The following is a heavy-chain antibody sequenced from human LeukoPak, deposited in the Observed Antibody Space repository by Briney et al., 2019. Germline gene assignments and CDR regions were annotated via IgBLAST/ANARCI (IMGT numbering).Heavy chain of an antibody. V-gene: IGHV4-4*02. CDR3: AREAGASGWLDY. CDR1: GGSIISSHW. Sequence: PSETLSLTCAVSGGSIISSHWWSWVRPSPGKGLEWIGEIHHSGSINYNPSLKSRITISIDQSQNQISLKLNSVSATDTAVYYCAREAGASGWLDYWGQGTLVIVSS. CDR2: IHHSGSI. J-gene: IGHJ4*02. D-gene: IGHD6-19*01.